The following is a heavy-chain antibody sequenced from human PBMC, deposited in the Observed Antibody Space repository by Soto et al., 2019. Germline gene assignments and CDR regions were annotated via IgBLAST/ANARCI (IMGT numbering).Heavy chain of an antibody. D-gene: IGHD3-10*01. CDR1: GASISSYY. J-gene: IGHJ6*02. CDR2: AYDSWST. Sequence: SSETLSLTCHVSGASISSYYWTWIRQSPGKGLEWIGCAYDSWSTHYNPSLESRVTMSVDSSKDQFSLKLTSVTAADTAVYYCARTTGLRGPYGMDVWGQGTTVTVSS. V-gene: IGHV4-59*01. CDR3: ARTTGLRGPYGMDV.